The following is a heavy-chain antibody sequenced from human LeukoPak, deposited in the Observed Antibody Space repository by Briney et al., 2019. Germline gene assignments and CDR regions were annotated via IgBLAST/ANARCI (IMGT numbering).Heavy chain of an antibody. CDR3: AIDEYYDILTGSLDY. CDR1: GFTFDDYA. V-gene: IGHV3-9*01. J-gene: IGHJ4*02. D-gene: IGHD3-9*01. Sequence: GRSLRLSCAASGFTFDDYAMHWVRQAPGKGLEWVSGISWNSGSIGYADSVKGRFTISRDNAKNSLYLQMNSLRAEDTALYYCAIDEYYDILTGSLDYWGQGTLVTVSS. CDR2: ISWNSGSI.